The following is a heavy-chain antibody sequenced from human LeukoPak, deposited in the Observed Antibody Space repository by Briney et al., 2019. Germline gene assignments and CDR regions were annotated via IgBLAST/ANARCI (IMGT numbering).Heavy chain of an antibody. CDR1: GYSISSGY. J-gene: IGHJ5*02. Sequence: LSLTCTVSGYSISSGYYWGWIRPPPGKGLEWMAVIWYDGSNKYYADSVKGRFTISRDNSKNTLYLQMNSLRAEDTAVYYCARDGDYYDSSGLNWFDPWGQGTLVTVSS. CDR3: ARDGDYYDSSGLNWFDP. D-gene: IGHD3-22*01. CDR2: IWYDGSNK. V-gene: IGHV3-33*08.